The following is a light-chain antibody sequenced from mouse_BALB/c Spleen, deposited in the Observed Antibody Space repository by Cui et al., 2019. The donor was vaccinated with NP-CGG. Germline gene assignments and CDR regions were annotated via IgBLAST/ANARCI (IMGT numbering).Light chain of an antibody. CDR3: ALWYSNHWV. CDR2: GTN. Sequence: AFVTQESALTTSPGETVTLTCRSNTGAVTTSNYANWVQEKPDHLFTGLIGGTNNRAPGVPARFSGSLIGDKAALTITGAQTEDEAIYFCALWYSNHWVFGGGTKLTVL. V-gene: IGLV1*01. J-gene: IGLJ1*01. CDR1: TGAVTTSNY.